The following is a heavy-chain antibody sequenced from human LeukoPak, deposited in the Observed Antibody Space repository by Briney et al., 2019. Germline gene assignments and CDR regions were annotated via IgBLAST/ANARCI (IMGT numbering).Heavy chain of an antibody. D-gene: IGHD3-10*02. Sequence: ASVNVSCKASGYTFTSYDINWVRQATGQGLEWMGWMNPNSGNTGYAQKFQGRVTITRNTSISTAYMELSSLRSEDTAVYYCARVFGYAPYGDYWGQGTLVTVSS. V-gene: IGHV1-8*03. CDR1: GYTFTSYD. CDR2: MNPNSGNT. CDR3: ARVFGYAPYGDY. J-gene: IGHJ4*02.